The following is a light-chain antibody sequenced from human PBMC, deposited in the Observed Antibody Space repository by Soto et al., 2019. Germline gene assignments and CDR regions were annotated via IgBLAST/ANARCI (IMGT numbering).Light chain of an antibody. CDR1: QSVSSY. V-gene: IGKV3-11*01. CDR3: QQRSNWPPIT. Sequence: EIVLTQSPATLSLSPGVIATLSCRASQSVSSYLAWYQQTPGQAPRLLIYDASNRATGIPARFSGSGSGTDFTLTISCLEPEDFAVYYCQQRSNWPPITFGQGTRLEIK. J-gene: IGKJ5*01. CDR2: DAS.